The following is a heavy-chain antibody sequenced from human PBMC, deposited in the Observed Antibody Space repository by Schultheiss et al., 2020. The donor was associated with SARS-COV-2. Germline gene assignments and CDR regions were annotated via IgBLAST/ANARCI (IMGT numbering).Heavy chain of an antibody. V-gene: IGHV4-61*08. CDR2: IYYSGST. J-gene: IGHJ2*01. Sequence: SETLSLTCAVSGGSISSGGYYWSWIRQPPGKGLEWIGYIYYSGSTNYNPSLKSRVTISVDTSKNQFSLKLSSVTAADTAVYYCARGNWYSSSWLAVAGTFWYFDLWGRGTLVTVSS. D-gene: IGHD6-13*01. CDR3: ARGNWYSSSWLAVAGTFWYFDL. CDR1: GGSISSGGYY.